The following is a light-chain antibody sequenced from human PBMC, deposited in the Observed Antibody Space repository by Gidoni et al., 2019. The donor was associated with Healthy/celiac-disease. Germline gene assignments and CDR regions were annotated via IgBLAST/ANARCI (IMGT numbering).Light chain of an antibody. J-gene: IGKJ4*01. CDR2: WAS. V-gene: IGKV4-1*01. CDR1: RSVLYSSNNKNY. CDR3: QQYYATPLT. Sequence: DIVMTQSPDSLAVSPGERATINCKSSRSVLYSSNNKNYLAWYQQKAGQPPKLLIYWASTRESGVPDRFSGSGSGTDFTLTISSLQAEDVAVYYCQQYYATPLTFGGGTKVEIK.